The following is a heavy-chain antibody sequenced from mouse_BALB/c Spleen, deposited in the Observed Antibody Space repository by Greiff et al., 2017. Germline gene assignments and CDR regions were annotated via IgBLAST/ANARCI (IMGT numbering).Heavy chain of an antibody. CDR1: GFTFSSYA. Sequence: EVQVVESGGGLVKPGGSLKLSCAASGFTFSSYAMSWVRQTPEKRLEWVASLSSGGSTYYPDSVKGRFTISRDNARNILYLQMSSLRSEDTAMYYCARDYRYDDAMDYWGQGTSVTVSS. J-gene: IGHJ4*01. CDR2: LSSGGST. D-gene: IGHD2-14*01. V-gene: IGHV5-6-5*01. CDR3: ARDYRYDDAMDY.